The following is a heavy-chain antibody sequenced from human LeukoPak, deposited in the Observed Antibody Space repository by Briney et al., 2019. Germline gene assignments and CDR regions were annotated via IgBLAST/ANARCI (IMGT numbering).Heavy chain of an antibody. CDR2: IYTSGST. Sequence: SQTLSLTCTVSGGSISSGSYYWSWIRQPAGKGLEWIGRIYTSGSTNYNPSLKSRVTISVDTSKNQLSLSLSSVTAADTAVYYCARYSSSWALFDYWGQGTLVTVSS. V-gene: IGHV4-61*02. D-gene: IGHD6-13*01. J-gene: IGHJ4*02. CDR1: GGSISSGSYY. CDR3: ARYSSSWALFDY.